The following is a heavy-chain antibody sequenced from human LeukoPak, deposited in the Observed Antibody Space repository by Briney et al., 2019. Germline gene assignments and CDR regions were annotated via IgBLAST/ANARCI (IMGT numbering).Heavy chain of an antibody. J-gene: IGHJ4*02. Sequence: GGSLRLSCATSGFTFSYYSMHWVRQAPGRGLEWVSYISNSGRTIYYADSVKGRFTISRDNAKNSVYLQMNSLRAEDTAVYYCAKERMRLFGDHWGQGTLVTVSS. V-gene: IGHV3-48*01. CDR3: AKERMRLFGDH. CDR1: GFTFSYYS. D-gene: IGHD3-3*01. CDR2: ISNSGRTI.